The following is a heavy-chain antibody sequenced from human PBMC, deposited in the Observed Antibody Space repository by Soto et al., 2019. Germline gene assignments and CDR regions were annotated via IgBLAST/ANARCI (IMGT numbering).Heavy chain of an antibody. CDR2: IKHDGSEM. CDR3: ARLPFQMICPAWLGP. Sequence: EVQLVESGGGLVQPGGSLTLSCAASGFTFSSYWMSWVRQAPGQGLQWVAHIKHDGSEMYYAASVRGRFTISRDNAIDSMYLQMTSLRAEDTAVYFCARLPFQMICPAWLGPWGQGTLVTVSS. J-gene: IGHJ5*02. V-gene: IGHV3-7*01. D-gene: IGHD6-19*01. CDR1: GFTFSSYW.